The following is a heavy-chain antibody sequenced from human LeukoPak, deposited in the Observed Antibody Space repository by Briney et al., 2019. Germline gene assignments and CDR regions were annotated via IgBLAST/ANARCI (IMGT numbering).Heavy chain of an antibody. J-gene: IGHJ4*02. V-gene: IGHV3-23*01. D-gene: IGHD6-19*01. CDR2: VSSSGDNT. Sequence: PGGSLRLSCAASGCTFTSYDMNWVRQAPGRGLEWVSGVSSSGDNTHYADSVKGRFTISRDNSDNTLCLQMNSLRAEDTAVYYCVKGGWLDNWGQGTLVTVSS. CDR3: VKGGWLDN. CDR1: GCTFTSYD.